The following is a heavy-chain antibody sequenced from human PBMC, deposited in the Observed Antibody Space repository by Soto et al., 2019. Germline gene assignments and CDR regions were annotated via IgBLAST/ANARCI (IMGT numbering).Heavy chain of an antibody. CDR1: GGSISSYY. D-gene: IGHD3-3*01. CDR2: IYYSGST. CDR3: ARVNDFWTGYYSTNWFDP. Sequence: SQTLSLTCTVSGGSISSYYWSWIRQPPGKGLEWIGYIYYSGSTNYNPSLKSRVTISVDTSKNQFSLKLSSVTAADTAVYYCARVNDFWTGYYSTNWFDPWGQGTLVTVSS. V-gene: IGHV4-59*01. J-gene: IGHJ5*02.